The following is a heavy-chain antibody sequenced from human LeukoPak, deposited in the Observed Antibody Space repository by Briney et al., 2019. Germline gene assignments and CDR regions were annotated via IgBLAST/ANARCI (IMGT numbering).Heavy chain of an antibody. D-gene: IGHD6-19*01. CDR3: ARGRPGRVAARAFDI. V-gene: IGHV4-30-2*01. CDR1: GGSISSGGYY. Sequence: SETLSLTCTVSGGSISSGGYYWSWIRQPPGKGLEWIGYIYHSGSTYYNPSLKSRVTISVDRSKNQFSLKLSSVTAADTAVYYCARGRPGRVAARAFDIWGQGTMVTVSS. CDR2: IYHSGST. J-gene: IGHJ3*02.